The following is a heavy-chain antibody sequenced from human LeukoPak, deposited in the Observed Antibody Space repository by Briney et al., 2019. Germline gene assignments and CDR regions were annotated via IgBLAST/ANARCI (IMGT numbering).Heavy chain of an antibody. J-gene: IGHJ6*02. D-gene: IGHD2-15*01. CDR1: GGSFSGYY. CDR2: INHSGST. CDR3: ARGPGYCSGGSCFAYYYGMDV. Sequence: SETLSLTCAVYGGSFSGYYWSWIRQPPGKGLEWIGEINHSGSTNYNPSLKSRVTISVDTSKNQFSLKLSSVTAADTAVYYCARGPGYCSGGSCFAYYYGMDVWGQGTTVTVSS. V-gene: IGHV4-34*01.